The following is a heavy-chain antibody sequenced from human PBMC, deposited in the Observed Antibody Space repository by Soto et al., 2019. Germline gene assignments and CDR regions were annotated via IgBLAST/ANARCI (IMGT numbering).Heavy chain of an antibody. D-gene: IGHD3-10*02. J-gene: IGHJ5*02. CDR1: GGTFSSYA. Sequence: QVQLVQSGAEVKKPGSSVKVSCKASGGTFSSYAISWVRQAPGQGLEWMGGIIPIFGTANYAQKFQGRVTITADEARSTAERGGGSRGSGDAGGYSCAGAGDGRGVGVFGGWFDPWGQGTLVTVSS. CDR3: AGAGDGRGVGVFGGWFDP. V-gene: IGHV1-69*01. CDR2: IIPIFGTA.